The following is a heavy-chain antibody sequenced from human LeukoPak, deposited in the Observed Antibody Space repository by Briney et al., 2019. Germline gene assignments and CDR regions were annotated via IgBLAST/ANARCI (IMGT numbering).Heavy chain of an antibody. CDR2: ISSSSGTI. CDR3: ARSGYSYGREGYFDY. CDR1: GFTFSSYS. J-gene: IGHJ4*02. Sequence: PGGSLRLSCAASGFTFSSYSMNWVRQAPGKGLEWVSYISSSSGTIYSADSVKGRFTTTRDNAKNSLYLQMNSLRDEDTAVYYCARSGYSYGREGYFDYWGQGTLVTVSS. V-gene: IGHV3-48*02. D-gene: IGHD5-18*01.